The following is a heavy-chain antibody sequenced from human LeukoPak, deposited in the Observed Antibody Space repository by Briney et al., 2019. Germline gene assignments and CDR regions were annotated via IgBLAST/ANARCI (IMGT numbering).Heavy chain of an antibody. CDR2: ISYDGSNK. V-gene: IGHV3-30*01. J-gene: IGHJ4*02. CDR3: AREFVAIASPPGY. CDR1: GFTFSSYA. Sequence: PGGSLRLSCAASGFTFSSYAMHWVRQAPGKGLEWVAVISYDGSNKYYADSVKGRFTISRDSSKNTLYLQMNSLRAEDTAVYYCAREFVAIASPPGYWGQGTLVTVSS. D-gene: IGHD2-21*01.